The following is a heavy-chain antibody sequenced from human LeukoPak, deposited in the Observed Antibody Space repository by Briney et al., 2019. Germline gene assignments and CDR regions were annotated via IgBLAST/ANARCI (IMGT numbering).Heavy chain of an antibody. CDR3: AKDLWGFVEVAAILDY. D-gene: IGHD2-15*01. CDR1: RLPYNSYA. J-gene: IGHJ4*02. CDR2: ISGRGGST. V-gene: IGHV3-23*01. Sequence: PGGSLRLSCAASRLPYNSYAMSWTPQAPGKGLEEVSGISGRGGSTDYADSVKGRFTISRDNSKNTLHLQMNSLRGGDTAVYFCAKDLWGFVEVAAILDYWGEGTLVTVSS.